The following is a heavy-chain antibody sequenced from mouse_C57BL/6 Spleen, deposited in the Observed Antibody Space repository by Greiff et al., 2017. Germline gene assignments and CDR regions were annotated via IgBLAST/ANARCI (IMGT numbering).Heavy chain of an antibody. V-gene: IGHV1-69*01. Sequence: QVQLQQPGAELVMPGASVKLSCKASGYTFTSYWMHWVKQRPGQGLEWIGEIDPSDSYTNYNQKFKGKSTLTVDKSSSTAYMQLSSLTSEDSAVYYCARWPDFDYWGQGTTLTVSS. CDR2: IDPSDSYT. J-gene: IGHJ2*01. CDR3: ARWPDFDY. CDR1: GYTFTSYW.